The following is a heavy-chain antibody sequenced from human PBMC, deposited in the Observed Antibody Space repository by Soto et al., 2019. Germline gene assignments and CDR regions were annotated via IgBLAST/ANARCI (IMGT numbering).Heavy chain of an antibody. J-gene: IGHJ4*02. Sequence: EVQLLESGGGLVQPGGSLRLSCAASGFTFSSFGMRWVRQAPGKGLEWVSGISASGGSTYYADSVKGRLTISRDNSRNTLYLQMNSLRAEDTALYSCARGKMPDYWGQGTLVTVSS. CDR2: ISASGGST. D-gene: IGHD2-2*01. CDR3: ARGKMPDY. V-gene: IGHV3-23*01. CDR1: GFTFSSFG.